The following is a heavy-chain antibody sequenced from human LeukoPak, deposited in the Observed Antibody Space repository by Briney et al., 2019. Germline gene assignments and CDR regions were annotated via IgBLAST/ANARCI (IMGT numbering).Heavy chain of an antibody. D-gene: IGHD3-10*01. CDR3: AKEQRRMVRGGRGMDV. CDR1: GFTFDDYA. V-gene: IGHV3-9*03. CDR2: ISWNSGSI. Sequence: GGSLRLSCAASGFTFDDYAMHWVRQAPGKGLEWVSGISWNSGSIGYADSVKGRFTISRDNAKNSLYLQMNSLRAEDMALYYCAKEQRRMVRGGRGMDVWGQGTTVTVSS. J-gene: IGHJ6*02.